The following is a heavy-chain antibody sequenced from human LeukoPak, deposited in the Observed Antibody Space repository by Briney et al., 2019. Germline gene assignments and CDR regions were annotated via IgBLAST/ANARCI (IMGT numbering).Heavy chain of an antibody. CDR2: IYPDDSDT. J-gene: IGHJ4*02. D-gene: IGHD3-22*01. CDR3: ARRSYDSKDFDY. V-gene: IGHV5-51*01. CDR1: GYSFTSYW. Sequence: SGASLQISCKGSGYSFTSYWIAWVRQMPGKGLEWMGIIYPDDSDTKYSPSFQGQVTISANKSISTAYLQWSSLKASDTAMYYCARRSYDSKDFDYWGQGTLVTVSS.